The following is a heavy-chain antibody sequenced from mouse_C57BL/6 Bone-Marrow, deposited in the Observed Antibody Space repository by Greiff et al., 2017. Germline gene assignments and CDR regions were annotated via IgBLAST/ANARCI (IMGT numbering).Heavy chain of an antibody. CDR1: GFTFSSYA. D-gene: IGHD2-2*01. CDR2: ISDGGSYT. CDR3: ARRATMVTYWYFDV. J-gene: IGHJ1*03. V-gene: IGHV5-4*01. Sequence: EVQLQESGGGLVKPGGSLKLSCAASGFTFSSYAMSWVRQTPEKRLEWVATISDGGSYTYYPDNVKGRFTISRDNAKNNLYLQMGHLKSEDTAMYYCARRATMVTYWYFDVWGTGTTVTVSS.